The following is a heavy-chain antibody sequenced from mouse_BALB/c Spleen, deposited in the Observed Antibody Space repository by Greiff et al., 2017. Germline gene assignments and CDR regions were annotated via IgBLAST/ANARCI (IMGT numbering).Heavy chain of an antibody. J-gene: IGHJ1*01. D-gene: IGHD3-2*02. CDR1: GFTFSDYY. Sequence: EVKLQESGGGLVKPGGSLKLSCAASGFTFSDYYMYWVRQTPEKRLEWVATISDGGSYTYYPDSVKGRFTISRDNAKNNLYLQMSSLKSEDTAMYYCARGEARWDVNWYFDVWGAGTTVTVSS. V-gene: IGHV5-4*02. CDR3: ARGEARWDVNWYFDV. CDR2: ISDGGSYT.